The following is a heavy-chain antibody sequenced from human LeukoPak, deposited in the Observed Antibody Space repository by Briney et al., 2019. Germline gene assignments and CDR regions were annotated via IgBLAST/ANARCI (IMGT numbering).Heavy chain of an antibody. CDR3: AKVPRPVLRFLEWFVSRFDY. CDR2: ISGSGGST. Sequence: GGSLRLSCAASGFAFSSYAMSWVRQAPGKGLEWVSAISGSGGSTYYADSVKGRFTISRDNSKNTLYLQMNSLRAEDTAVYYCAKVPRPVLRFLEWFVSRFDYWGQGTLVTVSS. D-gene: IGHD3-3*01. CDR1: GFAFSSYA. V-gene: IGHV3-23*01. J-gene: IGHJ4*02.